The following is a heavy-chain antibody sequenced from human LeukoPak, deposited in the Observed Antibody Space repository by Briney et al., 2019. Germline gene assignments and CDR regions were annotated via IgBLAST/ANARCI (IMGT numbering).Heavy chain of an antibody. CDR2: ITSGGGYT. CDR3: ARGHYDVLTSSYKWTPDY. Sequence: GGSLRLSCAASGFTFRTYNMNWVRQAPGKGLEWVSSITSGGGYTYYADSVKGRFTTSRDNAKNSLSLRLDSLRAKDTAVYYCARGHYDVLTSSYKWTPDYWGQGTLVTVSS. CDR1: GFTFRTYN. V-gene: IGHV3-21*06. D-gene: IGHD3-9*01. J-gene: IGHJ4*02.